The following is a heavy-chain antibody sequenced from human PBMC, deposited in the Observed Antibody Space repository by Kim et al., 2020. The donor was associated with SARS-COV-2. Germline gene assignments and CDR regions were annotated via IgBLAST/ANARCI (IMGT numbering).Heavy chain of an antibody. V-gene: IGHV3-7*01. Sequence: GGSLRLSCAASGFTFSSYWMSWVRQAPEKGLEWVANIKQDGSEKYYVDSVKGRFTISRDNAKNSLYLQMNSLRAEDTAVYYCARALILALVIISYVDYWGQGTLVTVSS. CDR1: GFTFSSYW. D-gene: IGHD3-3*01. J-gene: IGHJ4*02. CDR3: ARALILALVIISYVDY. CDR2: IKQDGSEK.